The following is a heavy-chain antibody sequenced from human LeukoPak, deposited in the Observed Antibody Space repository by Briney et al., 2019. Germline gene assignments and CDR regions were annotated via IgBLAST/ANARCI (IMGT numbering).Heavy chain of an antibody. CDR3: AKDLWTGTTLFDY. D-gene: IGHD1-7*01. CDR1: GFTFSTYT. J-gene: IGHJ4*02. Sequence: PGGSLRLSCAASGFTFSTYTMYWVRHPPGKRLEWVSIIGNNGGGIHYADSVRGRFTISRDNSKNALYLQMNSLRVEDTAVYYCAKDLWTGTTLFDYWGQGTLATVSS. CDR2: IGNNGGGI. V-gene: IGHV3-23*01.